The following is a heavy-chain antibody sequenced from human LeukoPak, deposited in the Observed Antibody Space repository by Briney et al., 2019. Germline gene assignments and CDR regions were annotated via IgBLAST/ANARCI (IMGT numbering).Heavy chain of an antibody. Sequence: PGGSLRLSCAASGFTFSSYEMNWVRQAPGKGLEWISYISSSGSSIYYVDSVKGRFTISRDNAKNSLYLQMNSLRAEDTAVYYCAKQPDKGYSYGYWGYFDYWGQGTLVTVSS. CDR1: GFTFSSYE. J-gene: IGHJ4*02. V-gene: IGHV3-48*03. CDR3: AKQPDKGYSYGYWGYFDY. CDR2: ISSSGSSI. D-gene: IGHD5-18*01.